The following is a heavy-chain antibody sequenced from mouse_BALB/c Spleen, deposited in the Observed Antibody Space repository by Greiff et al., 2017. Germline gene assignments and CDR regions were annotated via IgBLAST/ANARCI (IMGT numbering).Heavy chain of an antibody. J-gene: IGHJ3*01. CDR2: IDPETGGT. CDR3: TREYYYGRDFAY. V-gene: IGHV1-15*01. D-gene: IGHD1-1*01. CDR1: GYTFTDYE. Sequence: VQGVESGAELVRPGASVTLSCKASGYTFTDYEMHWVKQTPVHGLEWIGAIDPETGGTAYNQKFKGKATLTADKSSSTAYMELRSLTSEDSAVYYCTREYYYGRDFAYWGQGTLVTVSA.